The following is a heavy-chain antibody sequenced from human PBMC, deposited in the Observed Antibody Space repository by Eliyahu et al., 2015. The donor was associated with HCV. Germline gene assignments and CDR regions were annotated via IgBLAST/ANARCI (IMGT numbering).Heavy chain of an antibody. V-gene: IGHV3-9*01. CDR2: ISWNGNII. CDR3: AKDRGSGRNSFKY. Sequence: AGSGFTFDDYVMHWVRQAPGKGLEWVSGISWNGNIIGYADSVKGRFTISRDNAKKSLYLQMNSLRAEDTALYYCAKDRGSGRNSFKYWGQGSLVTVSS. D-gene: IGHD1-26*01. CDR1: GFTFDDYV. J-gene: IGHJ4*02.